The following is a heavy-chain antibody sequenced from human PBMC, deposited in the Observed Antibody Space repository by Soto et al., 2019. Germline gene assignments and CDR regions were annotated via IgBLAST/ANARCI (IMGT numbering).Heavy chain of an antibody. Sequence: EVQLVESGGGLVQPGGSLRLSCTGSGLTFTTYNFNWVRQAPGKGLEWISFINPGSTTRHYADSVKGRFTISRDNAKNSLYLQMNSLTDADAAVYYCVRAWTGNSYGYFYWGQGTRVTVSS. CDR2: INPGSTTR. CDR1: GLTFTTYN. V-gene: IGHV3-48*02. D-gene: IGHD5-18*01. J-gene: IGHJ4*02. CDR3: VRAWTGNSYGYFY.